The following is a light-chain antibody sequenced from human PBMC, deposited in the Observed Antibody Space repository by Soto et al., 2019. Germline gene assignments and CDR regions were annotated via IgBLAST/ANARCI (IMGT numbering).Light chain of an antibody. CDR2: AAF. CDR3: QQSDHSPIYT. CDR1: QSIGTS. V-gene: IGKV1-39*01. Sequence: DIQMTQSPSSLSASVGDRVTITCRASQSIGTSLNWYQQKPGEAPKLLIYAAFSLQSGVPSRFSGSGSGTDFTLTISSLQPEDFATYYCQQSDHSPIYTFGQGTDLEIK. J-gene: IGKJ2*01.